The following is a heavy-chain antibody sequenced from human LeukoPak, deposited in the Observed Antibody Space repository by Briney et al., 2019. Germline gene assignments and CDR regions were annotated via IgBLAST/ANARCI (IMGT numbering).Heavy chain of an antibody. CDR1: GFTFSSNG. CDR2: ISYDGSNK. CDR3: ARALYCSSTSCRFYYYYYGMDV. Sequence: GRSLRLSCAASGFTFSSNGMHWVRQAPGKGLEWVAVISYDGSNKYYADSVKGRSTISRDNTKNTRYLQMNSLRAEDTAVYYCARALYCSSTSCRFYYYYYGMDVWGQGTTVTVSS. V-gene: IGHV3-33*01. J-gene: IGHJ6*02. D-gene: IGHD2-2*01.